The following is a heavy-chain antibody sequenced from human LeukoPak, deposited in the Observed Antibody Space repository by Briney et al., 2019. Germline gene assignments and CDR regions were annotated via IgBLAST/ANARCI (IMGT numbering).Heavy chain of an antibody. J-gene: IGHJ4*02. D-gene: IGHD1-1*01. CDR2: IHSSGTVK. Sequence: GGSLRLSCVVSRFPFSIYEMNWVRQAPGKGLEWVSNIHSSGTVKYYSDSVKGRFSISRDNAKSSLYLQMNSLRVEDTAVYYCAKDRGGSGYFDYWGQGTLVTVSS. CDR3: AKDRGGSGYFDY. V-gene: IGHV3-48*03. CDR1: RFPFSIYE.